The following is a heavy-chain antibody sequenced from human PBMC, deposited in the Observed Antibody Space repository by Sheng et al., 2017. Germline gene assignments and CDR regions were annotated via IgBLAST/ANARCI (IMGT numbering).Heavy chain of an antibody. D-gene: IGHD2-2*01. J-gene: IGHJ6*02. CDR1: GFTFNTYT. Sequence: EVQLVESGGGLVKPGGSLRLSCAASGFTFNTYTMKWVRQAPGKGLEWVSSIGSVGSHIYYADSVKGRFTISRDNAKNSLYLQMNSLRADDTAVYYCARRRDCDSTSCYGMDVWGQGTTGHRLL. CDR2: IGSVGSHI. V-gene: IGHV3-21*01. CDR3: ARRRDCDSTSCYGMDV.